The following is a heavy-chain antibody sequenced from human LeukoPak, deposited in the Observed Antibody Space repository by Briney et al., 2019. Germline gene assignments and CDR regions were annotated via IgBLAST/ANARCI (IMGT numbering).Heavy chain of an antibody. J-gene: IGHJ4*02. Sequence: GPSLRLSCAPSGFIFSSNGMHWVLQAPGKGLSRVAVIWYDGSTKYYVDSVNGRFTISRDNSRNTLYLQMNSLRAEDTAVDYCARDYYGSGSYNDYWGQGTLVNVSS. D-gene: IGHD3-10*01. V-gene: IGHV3-33*01. CDR1: GFIFSSNG. CDR2: IWYDGSTK. CDR3: ARDYYGSGSYNDY.